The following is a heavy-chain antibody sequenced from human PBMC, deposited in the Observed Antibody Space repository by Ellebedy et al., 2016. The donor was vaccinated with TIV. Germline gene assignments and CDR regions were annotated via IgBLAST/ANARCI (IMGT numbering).Heavy chain of an antibody. CDR2: ISSSTTYT. Sequence: GESLKISCAASGFTFSDYYMSWIRQAPGKGLEWISYISSSTTYTNYADSVKGRFTITRDNAKNSLYLRMNSLRAEDPAMYYCARDYYGSGSYSSDWGQGALVTVSS. J-gene: IGHJ4*02. CDR1: GFTFSDYY. V-gene: IGHV3-11*06. CDR3: ARDYYGSGSYSSD. D-gene: IGHD3-10*01.